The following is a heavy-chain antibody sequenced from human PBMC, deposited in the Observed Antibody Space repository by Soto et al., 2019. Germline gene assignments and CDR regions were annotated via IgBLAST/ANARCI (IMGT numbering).Heavy chain of an antibody. CDR2: VDPRSGDR. CDR3: ARDSGYHAA. V-gene: IGHV1-2*02. CDR1: GYTFTDLY. D-gene: IGHD5-12*01. J-gene: IGHJ5*02. Sequence: QVQLVQSGAELKKPGASVRVSCKPSGYTFTDLYIHWVRQAPGQGLEWMGWVDPRSGDRRNTQKFQGRVTMSRDMSTSTVYMELNSLTSDDTAVYYCARDSGYHAAWGQGTLITVSS.